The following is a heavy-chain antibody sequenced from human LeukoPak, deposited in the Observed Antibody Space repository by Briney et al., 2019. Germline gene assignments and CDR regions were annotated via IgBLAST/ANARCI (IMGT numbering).Heavy chain of an antibody. J-gene: IGHJ6*02. Sequence: GGSLRLSCAASGFTFSSYSMNWVRQAPGKGLEWVSYISSSSTIYYADSVKGRFTISRDNSKNTLYHQMNSLRAEDTAVYYCARKKNPSRGGMDVWGQGTTVTVSS. CDR3: ARKKNPSRGGMDV. CDR2: ISSSSTI. V-gene: IGHV3-48*01. CDR1: GFTFSSYS.